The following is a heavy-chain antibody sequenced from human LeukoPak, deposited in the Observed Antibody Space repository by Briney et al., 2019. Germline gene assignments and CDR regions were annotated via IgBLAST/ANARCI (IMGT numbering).Heavy chain of an antibody. J-gene: IGHJ3*02. CDR2: INHSGST. Sequence: PSETLSLTCAVYGGSFSGYYWSWIRQPPGKGLEWIGGINHSGSTNYNPSLKSRVTISVDTSKNQFSPKLSSVTAADTAVYYCARPELEQGAFDIWGQGTMVTVSS. D-gene: IGHD1/OR15-1a*01. V-gene: IGHV4-34*01. CDR1: GGSFSGYY. CDR3: ARPELEQGAFDI.